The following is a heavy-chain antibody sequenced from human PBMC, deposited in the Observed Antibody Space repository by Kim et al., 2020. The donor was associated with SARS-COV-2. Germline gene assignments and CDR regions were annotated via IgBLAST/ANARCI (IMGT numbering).Heavy chain of an antibody. CDR3: ARPGLGDGSYNSDDY. Sequence: GESLKISCQGSGYRFTSYWIGWVRQMPGKGLEWMGMIYPGDSDTRYSPSFQGQVTISAVKSISTAYLQWASLKASDTATYYCARPGLGDGSYNSDDYWGQGTLVTVSS. CDR1: GYRFTSYW. D-gene: IGHD1-26*01. V-gene: IGHV5-51*01. CDR2: IYPGDSDT. J-gene: IGHJ4*02.